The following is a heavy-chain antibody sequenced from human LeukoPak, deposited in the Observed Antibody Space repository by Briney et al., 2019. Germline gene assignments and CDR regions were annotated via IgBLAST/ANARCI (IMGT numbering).Heavy chain of an antibody. CDR3: AREGKFLVAGTGAFDY. Sequence: PSETLSLTCTVSGGSISSYYWSWIRQPAGKGLEWIGRIYTSGSTNYNPSLKSRVTMSVDTSENQFSLKLSSVTAADTAVYYCAREGKFLVAGTGAFDYWGQGTLVTVSS. CDR2: IYTSGST. D-gene: IGHD6-19*01. CDR1: GGSISSYY. V-gene: IGHV4-4*07. J-gene: IGHJ4*02.